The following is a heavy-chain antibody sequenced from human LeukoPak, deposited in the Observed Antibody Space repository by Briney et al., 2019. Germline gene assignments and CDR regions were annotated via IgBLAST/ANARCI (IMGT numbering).Heavy chain of an antibody. J-gene: IGHJ4*02. Sequence: GGSLRLSCAASGFTFSSYAMHWVRQAPGKGLEWVAVISYDGSNKYYADSVKGRFTISRDNSKNTLYLQMNSLRAEDTAVYYCARGPPLWSEIAVAGTDFDYWGQGTLVTVSS. CDR1: GFTFSSYA. D-gene: IGHD6-19*01. CDR3: ARGPPLWSEIAVAGTDFDY. V-gene: IGHV3-30-3*01. CDR2: ISYDGSNK.